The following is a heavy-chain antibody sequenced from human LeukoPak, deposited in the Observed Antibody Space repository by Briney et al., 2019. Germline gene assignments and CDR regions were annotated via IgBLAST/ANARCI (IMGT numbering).Heavy chain of an antibody. V-gene: IGHV1-2*06. Sequence: ASVKVSCKASGYTFTGYYMHWVRQAPGQGLEWMGRINPNSGGTNYAQKFQGRVTITRDTSISTAYMELSRLRSDDTAVYYCARDPYYDFWSGHFDPWGQGTLVTVSS. D-gene: IGHD3-3*01. J-gene: IGHJ5*02. CDR1: GYTFTGYY. CDR3: ARDPYYDFWSGHFDP. CDR2: INPNSGGT.